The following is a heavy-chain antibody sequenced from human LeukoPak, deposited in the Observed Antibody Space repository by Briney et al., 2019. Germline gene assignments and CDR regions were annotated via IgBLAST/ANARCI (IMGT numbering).Heavy chain of an antibody. D-gene: IGHD6-13*01. V-gene: IGHV4-59*08. CDR3: ATDRHSSSWYVFDY. J-gene: IGHJ4*02. Sequence: PSGTLSLTCTVSGGSIRTYYWSWIRQPPGKGLEWIGYIYYSGSTSYNPSLESRVTISVDMSKNQFSLNLTSVTAADTAVYYCATDRHSSSWYVFDYWGQGTPVTVSS. CDR2: IYYSGST. CDR1: GGSIRTYY.